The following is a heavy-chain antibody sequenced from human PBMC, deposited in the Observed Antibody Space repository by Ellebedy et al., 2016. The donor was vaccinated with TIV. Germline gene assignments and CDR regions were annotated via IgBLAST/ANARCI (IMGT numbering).Heavy chain of an antibody. V-gene: IGHV1-69*13. Sequence: SVKVSXXASGGTFSGYAISWVRQAPGQGLEWMGGIIPIFGTANYAQKFQGRVTITADESTSTAYMELSSLRSEDTAVYYCAMGPEGYCSSTSCFINYYGMDVWGQGTTVTVSS. J-gene: IGHJ6*02. CDR2: IIPIFGTA. D-gene: IGHD2-2*01. CDR3: AMGPEGYCSSTSCFINYYGMDV. CDR1: GGTFSGYA.